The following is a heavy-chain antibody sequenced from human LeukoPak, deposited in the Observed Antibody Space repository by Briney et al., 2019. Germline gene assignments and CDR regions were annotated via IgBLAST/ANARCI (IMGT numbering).Heavy chain of an antibody. CDR1: GYTFTSYA. CDR3: AREGCSCTSCYVGLNWFDP. V-gene: IGHV7-4-1*02. Sequence: ASVKVSCKASGYTFTSYAMNWVRQAPGQGLEWMGWINTNTGNPTYAQGFTGRFVFSLDTSVSTAYLQISSLKAEDTAVYYCAREGCSCTSCYVGLNWFDPWGQGTLVTVSP. J-gene: IGHJ5*02. CDR2: INTNTGNP. D-gene: IGHD2-2*01.